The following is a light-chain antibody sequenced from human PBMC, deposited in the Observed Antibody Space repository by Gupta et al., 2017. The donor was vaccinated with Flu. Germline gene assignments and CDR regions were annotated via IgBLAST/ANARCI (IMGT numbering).Light chain of an antibody. V-gene: IGLV3-1*01. CDR3: QVGHSATV. CDR1: KFGDNY. CDR2: KDR. J-gene: IGLJ1*01. Sequence: VFPGLTATITCSGDKFGDNYVGWYRQKPCQSLVLVMYKDRKRPSGIPERYSGSNSANTATLTISGTQAMDEDDYYCQVGHSATVFGTGSKVTVL.